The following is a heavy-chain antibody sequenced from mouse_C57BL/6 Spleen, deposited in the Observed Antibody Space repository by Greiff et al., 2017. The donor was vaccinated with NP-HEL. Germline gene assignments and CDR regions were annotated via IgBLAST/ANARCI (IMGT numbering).Heavy chain of an antibody. CDR3: ARDDGYYPFAY. CDR2: INPNNGGT. V-gene: IGHV1-22*01. D-gene: IGHD2-3*01. Sequence: DVKLQESGPELVKPGASVKMSCKASGYTFTDYNMHWVKQSHGKSLEWIGYINPNNGGTSYNQKFKGKATLTVNKSSSTAYMELRSLTSEDSAVYYCARDDGYYPFAYWGQGTLVTVSA. CDR1: GYTFTDYN. J-gene: IGHJ3*01.